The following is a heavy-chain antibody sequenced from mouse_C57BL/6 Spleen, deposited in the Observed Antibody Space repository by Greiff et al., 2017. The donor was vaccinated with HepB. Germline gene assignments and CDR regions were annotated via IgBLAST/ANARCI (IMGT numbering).Heavy chain of an antibody. V-gene: IGHV1-69*01. D-gene: IGHD2-4*01. CDR3: AVIYYDYDGAY. Sequence: QVQLKESGAELVMPGASVKLSCKASGYTFTSYWMHWVKQRPGQGLEWIGEIDPSDSYTNYNQKFKGKSTVTVDKSSSTAYMQLSSLTSEDSAVYYCAVIYYDYDGAYWGQGTLVTVSA. CDR2: IDPSDSYT. J-gene: IGHJ3*01. CDR1: GYTFTSYW.